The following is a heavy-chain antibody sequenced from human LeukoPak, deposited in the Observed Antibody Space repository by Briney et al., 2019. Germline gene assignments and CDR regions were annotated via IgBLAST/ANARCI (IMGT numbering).Heavy chain of an antibody. CDR3: ARDLGAPSSGWFIDY. J-gene: IGHJ4*02. CDR1: GYTFTSYG. D-gene: IGHD6-19*01. CDR2: TSAYNGNT. V-gene: IGHV1-18*01. Sequence: ASVKVSCKASGYTFTSYGISWVRQAPGQGLEWMGWTSAYNGNTNYAQKLQGRVTMTTDTSTSTAYMELRSLRSDDTAVYYCARDLGAPSSGWFIDYWGQGTLVTVSS.